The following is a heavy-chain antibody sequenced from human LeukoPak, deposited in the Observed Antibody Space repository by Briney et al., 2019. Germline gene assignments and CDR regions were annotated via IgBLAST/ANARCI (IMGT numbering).Heavy chain of an antibody. D-gene: IGHD1-26*01. CDR3: AKGDTTWELPHDY. V-gene: IGHV3-74*01. Sequence: GGSLRLSCAASGFTFSSYWMHWVRHAPGKGLVWVSRINSDGSSTSYADSVKGRFTISRDNAKNTLYLQMNSLRAEDTAVYYCAKGDTTWELPHDYWGQGTLVTVSS. J-gene: IGHJ4*02. CDR2: INSDGSST. CDR1: GFTFSSYW.